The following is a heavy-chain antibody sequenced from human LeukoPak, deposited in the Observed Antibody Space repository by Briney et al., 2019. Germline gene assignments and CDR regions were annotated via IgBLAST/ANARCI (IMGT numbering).Heavy chain of an antibody. J-gene: IGHJ4*02. CDR1: GFTLSTYW. CDR3: ARDGGYSYGAPIDY. V-gene: IGHV3-74*01. Sequence: PGGSLRLSCAASGFTLSTYWMHWVRQPPGKGLVWVSTINSDGTTTTYTGSVKGRFTISRDNAKNTLYLQMDSLRAEDTAMYYCARDGGYSYGAPIDYWGQGILVTVSS. D-gene: IGHD5-18*01. CDR2: INSDGTTT.